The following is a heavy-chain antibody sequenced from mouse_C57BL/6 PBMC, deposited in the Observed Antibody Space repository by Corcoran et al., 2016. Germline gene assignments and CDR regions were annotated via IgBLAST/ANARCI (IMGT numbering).Heavy chain of an antibody. CDR3: ARPGSSNYFDY. J-gene: IGHJ2*01. CDR2: INTYSGVP. Sequence: QIQLVQSGPELKKPGETVKISCKASGYTFTTYGMSWVKQAPGKGLKWMGWINTYSGVPTYADDFKGRFAFSLETSASTAYLQINNLKNEDTATYFCARPGSSNYFDYWGQGTTLTVSS. CDR1: GYTFTTYG. D-gene: IGHD1-1*01. V-gene: IGHV9-3*01.